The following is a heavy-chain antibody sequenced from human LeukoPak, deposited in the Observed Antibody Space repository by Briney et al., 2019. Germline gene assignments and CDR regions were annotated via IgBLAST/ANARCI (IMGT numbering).Heavy chain of an antibody. CDR3: ARDSSGWYRFDY. Sequence: PSETLSLTCAVSGYSISSASYWGWIRQPPGKGLDWIGNIYHSGSPYYNPSLKSRVTISVDTSKNQFSLKLSSVTAADTAVYYCARDSSGWYRFDYWGQGTLVTVSS. J-gene: IGHJ4*02. CDR1: GYSISSASY. V-gene: IGHV4-38-2*02. CDR2: IYHSGSP. D-gene: IGHD6-19*01.